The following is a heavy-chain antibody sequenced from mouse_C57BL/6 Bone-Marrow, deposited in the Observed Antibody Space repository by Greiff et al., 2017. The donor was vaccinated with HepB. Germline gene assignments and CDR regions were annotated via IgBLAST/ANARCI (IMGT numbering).Heavy chain of an antibody. J-gene: IGHJ3*01. D-gene: IGHD2-4*01. V-gene: IGHV1-53*01. CDR3: ARGDDYDDDAAWFAY. CDR1: GYTFTSYW. Sequence: QVQLQQSGTELVKPGASVKLSCKASGYTFTSYWMHWVKQRPGQGLEWIGNINPSNGGTNYNEKFKSKATLTVDKSSSTAYMQLSSLTSEDSAVYYCARGDDYDDDAAWFAYWGQGTLVTVSA. CDR2: INPSNGGT.